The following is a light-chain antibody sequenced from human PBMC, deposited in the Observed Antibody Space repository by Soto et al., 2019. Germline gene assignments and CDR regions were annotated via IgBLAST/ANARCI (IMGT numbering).Light chain of an antibody. CDR1: QTVINNY. V-gene: IGKV3-20*01. CDR2: GAS. J-gene: IGKJ3*01. Sequence: EIVLTQSPGTLSLSPGERATLSCRASQTVINNYLAWYQQKPGQAPRLLIYGASSRATGIPDRFSGSGSGTDFTLTISRLEPEDFAVYYCQQYSSSPLFTFGPGTKVDIK. CDR3: QQYSSSPLFT.